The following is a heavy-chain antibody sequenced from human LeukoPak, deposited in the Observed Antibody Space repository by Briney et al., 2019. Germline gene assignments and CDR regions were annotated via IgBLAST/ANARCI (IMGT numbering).Heavy chain of an antibody. CDR3: ASLDYFDSSDYGDY. CDR2: ISGSGCST. D-gene: IGHD3-22*01. Sequence: GGSLRLSCAASGFTFNNYAMSWVRQAPGKGLEWVSAISGSGCSTYYADSVKGRFTISRDNSKNTLYLQMNSLRAEDTALYYCASLDYFDSSDYGDYWGQGTLVTVSS. V-gene: IGHV3-23*01. CDR1: GFTFNNYA. J-gene: IGHJ4*02.